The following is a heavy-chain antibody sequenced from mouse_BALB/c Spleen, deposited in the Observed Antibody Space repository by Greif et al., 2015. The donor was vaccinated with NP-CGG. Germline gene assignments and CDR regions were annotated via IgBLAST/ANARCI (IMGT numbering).Heavy chain of an antibody. CDR1: GFNIKDTY. CDR3: ARWDWYFDV. Sequence: EVKLMESGAELVKPGASVKLSCTASGFNIKDTYMHWVKQRPEQGLEWIGRIDPANVNTKYDPKFQGKATITADTSSNTAYLQLSSLTSEDTAVYYCARWDWYFDVWGAGTTVTVSS. J-gene: IGHJ1*01. CDR2: IDPANVNT. V-gene: IGHV14-3*02.